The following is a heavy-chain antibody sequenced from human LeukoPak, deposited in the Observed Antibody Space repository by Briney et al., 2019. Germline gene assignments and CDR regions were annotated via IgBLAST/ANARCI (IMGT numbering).Heavy chain of an antibody. J-gene: IGHJ4*02. CDR3: AGERSDMTDY. CDR2: INSDGSST. V-gene: IGHV3-74*01. Sequence: GGSLRLSCAASGFTFSSHWMHWVRPAPGRGLVWVSRINSDGSSTSYADSVKGRFTISRDNAKNTLYLQMNSLRADDTAVYYCAGERSDMTDYWGQGTLVTVSS. D-gene: IGHD3-10*01. CDR1: GFTFSSHW.